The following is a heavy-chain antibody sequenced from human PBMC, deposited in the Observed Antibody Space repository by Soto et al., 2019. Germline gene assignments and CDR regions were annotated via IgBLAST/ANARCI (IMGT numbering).Heavy chain of an antibody. Sequence: EVQLLESGGGLVQPGGSLRLSCAASGFPFSSRAMSWVRQAPGKGLEWVSAISGSGTITYYAASVKGRFTISRDTSKNTLYLQMNSLRADDTCVYYCAEWARYCSGADCRAWGQGTLVTVSS. CDR2: ISGSGTIT. D-gene: IGHD2-15*01. CDR3: AEWARYCSGADCRA. V-gene: IGHV3-23*01. CDR1: GFPFSSRA. J-gene: IGHJ5*02.